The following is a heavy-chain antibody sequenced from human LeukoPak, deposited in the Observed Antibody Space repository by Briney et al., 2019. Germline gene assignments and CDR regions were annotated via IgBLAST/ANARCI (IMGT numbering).Heavy chain of an antibody. CDR2: ISAYNGNT. D-gene: IGHD1-26*01. CDR3: ARDQYSGSSPGHFGY. V-gene: IGHV1-18*01. Sequence: ASVKVSCKASGYTFSSYGISWVRQAPGQGLEWMGWISAYNGNTKYAQKVHGRVTMTTDSSTSTAYMELTSLRSDDTAVYCCARDQYSGSSPGHFGYWGQGTLVTVSS. J-gene: IGHJ4*02. CDR1: GYTFSSYG.